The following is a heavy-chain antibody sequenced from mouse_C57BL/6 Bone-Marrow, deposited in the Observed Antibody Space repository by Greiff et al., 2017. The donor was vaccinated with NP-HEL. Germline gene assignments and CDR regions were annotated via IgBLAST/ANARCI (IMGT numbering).Heavy chain of an antibody. CDR1: GYKFNDYY. V-gene: IGHV1-26*01. CDR2: INPNNGGT. D-gene: IGHD1-1*01. Sequence: EVQLQQSGPELVKPGASVKISCKASGYKFNDYYMNWVKQSHGKSLEWIGDINPNNGGTSYNQKFKGKATLTVDKSSSTAYMGLRSLTSEDSAVYYCARDSYGSSYWFGYWGQGTLVTVSA. CDR3: ARDSYGSSYWFGY. J-gene: IGHJ3*01.